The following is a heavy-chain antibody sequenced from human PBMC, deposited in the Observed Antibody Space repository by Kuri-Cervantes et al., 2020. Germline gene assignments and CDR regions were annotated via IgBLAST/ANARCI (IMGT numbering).Heavy chain of an antibody. V-gene: IGHV4-34*01. CDR3: ARGVCGDY. CDR1: GGSFSGYY. J-gene: IGHJ4*02. D-gene: IGHD5/OR15-5a*01. Sequence: SETLSLTCAVYGGSFSGYYWSWIRQPPGKGLEWIGEINHSGSTNYNPSLKSRVTISVDTSKNQFSLKLSSVTAADTAVYYCARGVCGDYWGQGTLVTVSS. CDR2: INHSGST.